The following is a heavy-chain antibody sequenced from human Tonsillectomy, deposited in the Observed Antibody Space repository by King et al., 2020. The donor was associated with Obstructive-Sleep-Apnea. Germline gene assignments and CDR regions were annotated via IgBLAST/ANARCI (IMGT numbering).Heavy chain of an antibody. CDR3: APISGTRTWYSWSDP. V-gene: IGHV3-21*01. D-gene: IGHD3-10*01. Sequence: EVQLVESGGGLVKPGGSLRLSCTASGFSFSIYTMNWVRQAPGKGLEWVSAISGSSSDIYYADSVKGRFTISRDNSRKSLYLQMNSLRAEDTAVYHCAPISGTRTWYSWSDPWGQGTLVTVSS. CDR2: ISGSSSDI. CDR1: GFSFSIYT. J-gene: IGHJ5*02.